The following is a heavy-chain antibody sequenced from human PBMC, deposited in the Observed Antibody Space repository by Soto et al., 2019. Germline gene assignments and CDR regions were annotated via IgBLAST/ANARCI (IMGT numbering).Heavy chain of an antibody. J-gene: IGHJ4*02. CDR1: GGSISSGGYY. D-gene: IGHD1-1*01. Sequence: QVQLQESGPGLVKPSQTLSLTCTVSGGSISSGGYYWSWIRQHPGKGLEWIGYIYYSGRTYYNPSLKSRVTISVDTSKNQFSLKLSSVTAADTAVYYCAAQYTEGGSFDYWGQGTLVTVSS. CDR3: AAQYTEGGSFDY. V-gene: IGHV4-31*03. CDR2: IYYSGRT.